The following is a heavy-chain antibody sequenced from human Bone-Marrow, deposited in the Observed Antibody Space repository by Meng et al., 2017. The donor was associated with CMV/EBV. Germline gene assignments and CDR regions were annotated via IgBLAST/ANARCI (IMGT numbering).Heavy chain of an antibody. Sequence: GSLRLSCTVSGGSISSSSYYWGWIRQPPGKGLEWIGSIYYSGSTYYNPSLKSRVTISVDTSKNQFSLKLSSVTAADTAVYYCARALRLDIVVVPAALNWFDPWGQGHLVNVSS. J-gene: IGHJ5*02. CDR3: ARALRLDIVVVPAALNWFDP. D-gene: IGHD2-2*03. CDR1: GGSISSSSYY. V-gene: IGHV4-39*07. CDR2: IYYSGST.